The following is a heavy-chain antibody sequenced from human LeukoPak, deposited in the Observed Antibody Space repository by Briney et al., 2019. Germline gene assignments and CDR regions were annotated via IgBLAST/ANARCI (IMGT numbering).Heavy chain of an antibody. D-gene: IGHD2-2*02. CDR1: GFTLSHYY. V-gene: IGHV3-11*01. J-gene: IGHJ4*02. CDR2: ISSSGDTI. CDR3: ARDGSGYCSSTSCYTAEFFDY. Sequence: PGGSLRLSCAASGFTLSHYYMTWIRQAPGKGLEWLSCISSSGDTIYYADSVKGRFTISRDNAKNSLYLQMNSLSAEDTAVYYCARDGSGYCSSTSCYTAEFFDYWGQGTLVTVSS.